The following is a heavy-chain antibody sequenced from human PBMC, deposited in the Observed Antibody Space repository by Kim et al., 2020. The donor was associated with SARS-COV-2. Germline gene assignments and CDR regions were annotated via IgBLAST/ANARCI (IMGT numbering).Heavy chain of an antibody. CDR3: ARQLHYYGSGKRFDP. J-gene: IGHJ5*02. CDR2: IYPGDSDT. Sequence: GESLKISCKGSGYSFTSYWIGWVRQMPGKGLEWMGIIYPGDSDTRYSPSFQGQVTISADKSISTAYLQWSSLKASDTAMYYCARQLHYYGSGKRFDPWGQGTLVTVSS. CDR1: GYSFTSYW. V-gene: IGHV5-51*01. D-gene: IGHD3-10*01.